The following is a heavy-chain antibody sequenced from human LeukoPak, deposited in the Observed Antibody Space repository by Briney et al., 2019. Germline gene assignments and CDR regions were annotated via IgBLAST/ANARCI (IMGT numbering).Heavy chain of an antibody. J-gene: IGHJ4*02. V-gene: IGHV3-23*01. Sequence: GGSLRLSCAASGFTFSTYAMSWVRQAPGKGLEWLLGISYSGERAYYADSVKGRFTISRDNSKNTLYLQMNSLRAEDTAVYYCAKSVGYHSDRSGYYWLGTFDSWGQGTLVTVSS. CDR2: ISYSGERA. CDR3: AKSVGYHSDRSGYYWLGTFDS. D-gene: IGHD3-22*01. CDR1: GFTFSTYA.